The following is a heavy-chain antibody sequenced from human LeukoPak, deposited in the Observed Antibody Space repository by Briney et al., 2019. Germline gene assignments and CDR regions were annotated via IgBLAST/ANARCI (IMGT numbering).Heavy chain of an antibody. V-gene: IGHV3-23*01. D-gene: IGHD6-19*01. CDR1: GFTFSSYA. CDR3: AKASGWYGYYFDY. J-gene: IGHJ4*02. Sequence: QAGGSLRLSCAASGFTFSSYAMSWVRQAPGKGLEWVSAISGSGGSTYYADSVKGRFTISRDNSKNTLYLQMNSLRAEATAVYYCAKASGWYGYYFDYWGQGTLVTVSS. CDR2: ISGSGGST.